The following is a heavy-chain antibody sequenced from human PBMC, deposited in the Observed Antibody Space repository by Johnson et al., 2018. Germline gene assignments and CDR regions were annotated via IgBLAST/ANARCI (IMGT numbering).Heavy chain of an antibody. V-gene: IGHV3-30-3*01. CDR3: ARDGPTGIESAFAFDI. D-gene: IGHD6-13*01. J-gene: IGHJ3*02. CDR1: GFTFRSYA. CDR2: ISYDGSNE. Sequence: VQLVESGGGVVQPGRSLRLSCAASGFTFRSYAMYWVRQAPGKGLEWVAVISYDGSNEYYADSVKGRFSISRDNSKNTLYLQMNSLRAEDTAVYYCARDGPTGIESAFAFDIWGQGTMVTVSS.